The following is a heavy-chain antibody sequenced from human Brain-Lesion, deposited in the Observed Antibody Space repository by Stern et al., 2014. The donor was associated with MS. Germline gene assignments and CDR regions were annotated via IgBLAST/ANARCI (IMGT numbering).Heavy chain of an antibody. V-gene: IGHV3-74*02. CDR3: ARGERWFDS. D-gene: IGHD3-10*01. J-gene: IGHJ5*01. CDR1: GFTFSHYW. Sequence: VQLVESGGGLVQPGGSLRLSCAASGFTFSHYWMHWVRQAPGKGLVWVSRVNNDGRRTSYADSVKGRFTMSRDNAKNTLYLQMNSLRVEDTAIYYCARGERWFDSWCQGTLVTVSS. CDR2: VNNDGRRT.